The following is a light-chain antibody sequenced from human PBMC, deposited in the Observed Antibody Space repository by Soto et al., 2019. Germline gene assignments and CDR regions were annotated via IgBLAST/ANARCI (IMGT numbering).Light chain of an antibody. CDR1: SRDVGSYNL. CDR3: CSYAGSSTYV. Sequence: QSVLTQPASVSGSPGQSITISCTGTSRDVGSYNLVSWYQQHPGKAPNLMIYEGSKRPSGVSNRFSGSKSGNTASLTISGIQAEDEADYYCCSYAGSSTYVFGPGTKVTVL. V-gene: IGLV2-23*01. J-gene: IGLJ1*01. CDR2: EGS.